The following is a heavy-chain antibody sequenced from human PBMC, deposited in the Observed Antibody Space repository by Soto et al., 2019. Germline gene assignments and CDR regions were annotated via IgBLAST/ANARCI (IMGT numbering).Heavy chain of an antibody. V-gene: IGHV3-23*01. CDR2: ISGRGGST. Sequence: EVQLLESGGGLVQPGGSLRLSCAASGFTFSSYAMSWVRQAPGKGLEWVSAISGRGGSTYYADSVKGRFTISRDNSKNTLYLQMNSLRAEDKAVYYCAKATAEGYYYYGMDVWGQGTTVTVSS. J-gene: IGHJ6*02. CDR1: GFTFSSYA. CDR3: AKATAEGYYYYGMDV.